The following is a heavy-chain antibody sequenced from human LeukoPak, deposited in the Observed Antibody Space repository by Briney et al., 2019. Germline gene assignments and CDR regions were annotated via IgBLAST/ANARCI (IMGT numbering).Heavy chain of an antibody. Sequence: GGSLRLSCAASGFTFSNYSMNWVRQAPGKGLEWVSYISSSSSYIYYVDSVKGRFTISRDNAKNSLYLQMKSLRAEDTAVYYCAREKDYDSSLDYWGQGTLVTVSS. CDR3: AREKDYDSSLDY. V-gene: IGHV3-21*01. CDR1: GFTFSNYS. CDR2: ISSSSSYI. J-gene: IGHJ4*02. D-gene: IGHD3-22*01.